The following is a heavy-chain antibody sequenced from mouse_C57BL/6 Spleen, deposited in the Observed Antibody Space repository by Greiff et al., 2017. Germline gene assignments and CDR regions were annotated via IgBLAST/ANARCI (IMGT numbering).Heavy chain of an antibody. CDR2: IYPGDGDT. Sequence: QVQLQQSGPELVKPGASVKISCKASGYAFSSSWMNWVKQRPGQGLEWIGRIYPGDGDTNYNGKFKGKATLTVDNSSSTAYMQLSSLTSEDSAVYFCAREGDFIPPDWGQGTTLTVSS. D-gene: IGHD1-1*01. CDR1: GYAFSSSW. V-gene: IGHV1-82*01. CDR3: AREGDFIPPD. J-gene: IGHJ2*01.